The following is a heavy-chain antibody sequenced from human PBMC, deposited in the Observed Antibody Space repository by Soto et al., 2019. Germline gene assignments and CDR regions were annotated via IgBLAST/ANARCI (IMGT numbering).Heavy chain of an antibody. D-gene: IGHD2-21*02. CDR2: ISAYNGNT. Sequence: AASVKVSCRASGYTFTSYGISWVRQAPGQGLEWMGWISAYNGNTNYAQKLQGRVTMTTDTSTSTAYMELRSLRSDDTAVYYCARDLVVVTSSYYYGMDVWGQGTTVTVSS. J-gene: IGHJ6*02. V-gene: IGHV1-18*01. CDR1: GYTFTSYG. CDR3: ARDLVVVTSSYYYGMDV.